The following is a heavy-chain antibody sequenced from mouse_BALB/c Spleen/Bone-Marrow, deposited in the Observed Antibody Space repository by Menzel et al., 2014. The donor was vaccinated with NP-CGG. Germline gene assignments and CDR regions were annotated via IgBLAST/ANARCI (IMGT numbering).Heavy chain of an antibody. CDR3: ARGRAMGFAY. Sequence: EVKLVESGPSLVKPSQTLSLTCSVTGDSITSGYWNWIRKFPGNKLEYMGYISYSGSTYYNPSLKSRISITRDTSKNXYYLQLNSVTTEDTATYYCARGRAMGFAYWGQGTLVTVSA. CDR2: ISYSGST. V-gene: IGHV3-8*02. CDR1: GDSITSGY. D-gene: IGHD1-1*02. J-gene: IGHJ3*01.